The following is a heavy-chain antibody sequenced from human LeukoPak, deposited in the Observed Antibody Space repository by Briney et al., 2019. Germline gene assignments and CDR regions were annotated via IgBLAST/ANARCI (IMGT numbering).Heavy chain of an antibody. Sequence: GGSLRLSCAASRFTFSNLGMHWVRQAPGKGLEWVAFIRFDGSNKYYADSVRGRFTISRDNSKNTLYLQMNSLRAEDTAVYYCAKERELDYYFHYWGQGTLVTVSS. D-gene: IGHD1-1*01. CDR3: AKERELDYYFHY. CDR2: IRFDGSNK. V-gene: IGHV3-30*02. CDR1: RFTFSNLG. J-gene: IGHJ4*02.